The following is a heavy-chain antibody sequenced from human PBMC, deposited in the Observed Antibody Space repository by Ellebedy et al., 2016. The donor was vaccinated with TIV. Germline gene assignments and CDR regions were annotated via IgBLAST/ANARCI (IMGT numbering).Heavy chain of an antibody. CDR2: ISGSGGRT. CDR1: GFTFSSFG. V-gene: IGHV3-23*01. Sequence: GESLKIPCEAAGFTFSSFGMSWVRQVPGKGLEWVSGISGSGGRTYNADSVKGRFNISRDNSKNMMYLHMNSLRADDTAVYYCAKRSQFTSISCFDYWGQGTLVTVSS. D-gene: IGHD6-13*01. J-gene: IGHJ4*02. CDR3: AKRSQFTSISCFDY.